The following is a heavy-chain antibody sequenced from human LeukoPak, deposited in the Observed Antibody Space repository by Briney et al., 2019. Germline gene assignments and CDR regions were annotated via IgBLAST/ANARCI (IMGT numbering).Heavy chain of an antibody. CDR2: IIPIFGTA. D-gene: IGHD6-19*01. Sequence: SVKVSCKASGGTFSSYAISWVRQAPGQGLERMGGIIPIFGTANYAQKFQGRVTITADESTSTAYMELSSLRSEDTAVYYCARSYSSGWRGVRYFDYWGQGTLVTVSS. CDR3: ARSYSSGWRGVRYFDY. J-gene: IGHJ4*02. V-gene: IGHV1-69*13. CDR1: GGTFSSYA.